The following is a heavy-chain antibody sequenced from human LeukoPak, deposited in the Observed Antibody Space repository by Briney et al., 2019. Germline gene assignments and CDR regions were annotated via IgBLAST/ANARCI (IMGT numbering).Heavy chain of an antibody. CDR1: GASISSYY. CDR2: IYYSGST. D-gene: IGHD5-18*01. Sequence: SETLSLTCTVSGASISSYYWSWIRQPPGNGLEWIGYIYYSGSTSYNPSLMSRVTISVDTSKNQLSLKLSSVTAADTAVYYCARAAQDTAMAADYWGQGTLVTVSS. J-gene: IGHJ4*02. V-gene: IGHV4-59*01. CDR3: ARAAQDTAMAADY.